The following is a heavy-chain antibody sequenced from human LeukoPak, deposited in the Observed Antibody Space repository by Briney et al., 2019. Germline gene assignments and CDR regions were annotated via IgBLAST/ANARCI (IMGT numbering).Heavy chain of an antibody. D-gene: IGHD5-24*01. CDR1: CGSISSGGYS. V-gene: IGHV4-30-2*01. CDR3: ARDVEMATISDY. J-gene: IGHJ4*02. Sequence: SETLSLTCAVSCGSISSGGYSWSWIRQPPGKGLEWIGYIYHSGSTYYNPSLQSRVTISVDRSKNQFSLKLSSVTAADTAVYYCARDVEMATISDYWGQGTLVTVSS. CDR2: IYHSGST.